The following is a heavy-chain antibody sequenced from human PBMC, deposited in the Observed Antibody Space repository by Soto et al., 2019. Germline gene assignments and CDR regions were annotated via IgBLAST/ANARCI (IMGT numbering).Heavy chain of an antibody. J-gene: IGHJ6*02. V-gene: IGHV1-69*01. D-gene: IGHD2-2*01. Sequence: QVQLVQSGAEVKKPGSSVKVSCKASGGTFSSYAISWVRQAPGQGLEWMGGIIPISETPDYAQKFQGRVTITEDESKSTAYMELSSLRYEDTAVYYCARSQGSSTSLEIYYYYYYGMDVWGQGTTVTVSS. CDR2: IIPISETP. CDR1: GGTFSSYA. CDR3: ARSQGSSTSLEIYYYYYYGMDV.